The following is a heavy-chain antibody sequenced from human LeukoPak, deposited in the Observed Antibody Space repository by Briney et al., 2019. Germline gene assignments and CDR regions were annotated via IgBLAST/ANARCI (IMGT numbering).Heavy chain of an antibody. D-gene: IGHD6-13*01. CDR3: ARIAAAGTGYYYYYYNMDV. J-gene: IGHJ6*03. CDR1: GGSISSYY. V-gene: IGHV4-59*12. CDR2: IYYSGST. Sequence: PSETLSLTCTVSGGSISSYYWSWIRQPPGKGLEWIGYIYYSGSTNYNPSLKSRVTISVDTSKNQFSPKLSSVTAADTAVYYCARIAAAGTGYYYYYYNMDVWGKGTTVTVSS.